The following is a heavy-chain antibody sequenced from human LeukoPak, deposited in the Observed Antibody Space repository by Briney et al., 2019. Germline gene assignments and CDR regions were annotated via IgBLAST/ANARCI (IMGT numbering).Heavy chain of an antibody. J-gene: IGHJ4*02. V-gene: IGHV1-69*05. CDR3: ASLGELPVDFGY. Sequence: SVKVSCKASGGTFSSYAISWVRQAPGQGLEWMGGITPIFGTANYAQKFQGRVTITTDESTSTAYMELSSLRSDDTAVYYCASLGELPVDFGYWGQGTLVTVSS. CDR2: ITPIFGTA. CDR1: GGTFSSYA. D-gene: IGHD3-16*01.